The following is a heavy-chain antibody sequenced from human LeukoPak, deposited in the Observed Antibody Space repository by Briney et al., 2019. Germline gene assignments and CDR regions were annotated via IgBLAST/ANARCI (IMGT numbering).Heavy chain of an antibody. J-gene: IGHJ4*02. D-gene: IGHD3-3*01. CDR3: ARGPSEYFDFIIGYDY. Sequence: ASVKVSCKASGYTFTGYYIHWVRQAPGQGLEYMGWITPNSGATNYAQKFQGRVTMTRGTSISTAYLELSRLRSDDTAVYYCARGPSEYFDFIIGYDYWGQGTLVTVSS. CDR1: GYTFTGYY. CDR2: ITPNSGAT. V-gene: IGHV1-2*02.